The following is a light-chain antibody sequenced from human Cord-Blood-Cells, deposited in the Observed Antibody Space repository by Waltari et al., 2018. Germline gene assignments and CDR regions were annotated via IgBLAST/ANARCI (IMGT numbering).Light chain of an antibody. J-gene: IGLJ1*01. V-gene: IGLV2-14*01. CDR1: RSDVGGYNY. CDR3: SSYTSSSTFGV. Sequence: QSALTQPASVPGSPGQSITISCTGTRSDVGGYNYVSWYQQHPGKAPQLMIYDVSKRPSGVSNRFSGSKSGNTASLTISGLQAEDEADYYCSSYTSSSTFGVFGTGTKVTVL. CDR2: DVS.